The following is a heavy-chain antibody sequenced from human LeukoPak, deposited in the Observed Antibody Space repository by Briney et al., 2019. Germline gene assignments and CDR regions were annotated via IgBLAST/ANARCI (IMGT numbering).Heavy chain of an antibody. CDR2: IYPGDSDT. CDR1: GSIFTSYW. CDR3: ARRGYSYGLGYYYYGMDV. Sequence: GASLQISCKGSGSIFTSYWIGWVRQMPGKGLEWMGIIYPGDSDTRYSPSFQGQVTISADKSISTAYLQWSSLKASDTAMYYCARRGYSYGLGYYYYGMDVWGKGTTVTVSS. V-gene: IGHV5-51*01. J-gene: IGHJ6*04. D-gene: IGHD5-18*01.